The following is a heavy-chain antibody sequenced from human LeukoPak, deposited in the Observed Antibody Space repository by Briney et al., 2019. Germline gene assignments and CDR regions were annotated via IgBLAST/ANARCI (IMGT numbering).Heavy chain of an antibody. CDR2: IYYSGST. D-gene: IGHD3-22*01. Sequence: SETLSLTCTVSGGSISSSSYYWGWIRQPPGKGLEWIGSIYYSGSTYYNPSLKSRVTISVDTSKNQFSLKLSSVTAADTAVYYCARDRRGITMIVVVRPPYYFDYWGQGTLVTVSS. CDR3: ARDRRGITMIVVVRPPYYFDY. V-gene: IGHV4-39*07. CDR1: GGSISSSSYY. J-gene: IGHJ4*02.